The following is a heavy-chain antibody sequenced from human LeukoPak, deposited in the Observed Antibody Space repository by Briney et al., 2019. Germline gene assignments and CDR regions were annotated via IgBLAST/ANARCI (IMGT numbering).Heavy chain of an antibody. D-gene: IGHD4-23*01. V-gene: IGHV1-46*01. CDR3: ARGDTVVYYFDY. J-gene: IGHJ4*02. CDR1: GYTFTSYY. Sequence: ASVKVSCKASGYTFTSYYMHWVRQAPGQGLEWMGVINPSGGSTSYAQKFQGRVTMTRDTSTSTVCMELSSLRSEDTAVYYCARGDTVVYYFDYWGQGTLVTVSS. CDR2: INPSGGST.